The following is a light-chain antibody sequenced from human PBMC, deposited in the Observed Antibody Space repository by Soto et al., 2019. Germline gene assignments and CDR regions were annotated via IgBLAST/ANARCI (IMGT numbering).Light chain of an antibody. CDR2: DAS. CDR1: QSISGW. CDR3: QQYHSYSPA. Sequence: DIQMTQSPSTLSASVGDRVTITCRASQSISGWLAWYQQKSGKAPKLLISDASSLERGVPSRFSGSGSWTEFTLTISSLQPHDFETYYCQQYHSYSPAVGQGTRVDI. V-gene: IGKV1-5*01. J-gene: IGKJ1*01.